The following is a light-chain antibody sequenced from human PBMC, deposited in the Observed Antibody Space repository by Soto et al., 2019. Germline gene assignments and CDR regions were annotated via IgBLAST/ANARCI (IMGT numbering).Light chain of an antibody. CDR1: QSVSSSY. Sequence: EIVLTQSPGTLSLSPGERATLSCRASQSVSSSYLGWYQQKPGQAPRLPIYGASSRATGIPDRFSGSGSGTDFTLTISRLDPEDFAVYYCQQYGSSSLYTFGQGTKLEIK. J-gene: IGKJ2*01. CDR3: QQYGSSSLYT. V-gene: IGKV3-20*01. CDR2: GAS.